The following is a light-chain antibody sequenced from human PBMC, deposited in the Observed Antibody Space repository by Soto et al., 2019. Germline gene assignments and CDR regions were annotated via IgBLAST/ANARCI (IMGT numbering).Light chain of an antibody. J-gene: IGKJ4*01. V-gene: IGKV1-39*01. CDR3: QQSYSTPQT. CDR2: VAS. Sequence: DIQMTQSPSSLSASVGDRVTITCRASQSISSYLSWYQQKPGKAPKLLINVASTLQSGVPSRLSGSGSGTDFPLAISSLQPEDFATYYCQQSYSTPQTFGGGTRVEIK. CDR1: QSISSY.